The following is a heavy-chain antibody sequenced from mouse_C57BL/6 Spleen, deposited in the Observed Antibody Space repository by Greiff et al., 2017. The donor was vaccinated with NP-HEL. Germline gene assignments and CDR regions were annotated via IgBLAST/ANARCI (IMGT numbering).Heavy chain of an antibody. CDR2: INPSTGGT. J-gene: IGHJ2*01. V-gene: IGHV1-42*01. CDR3: ALDSSVFDY. D-gene: IGHD3-2*02. CDR1: GYSFTGYY. Sequence: VQLQQSGPELVKPGASVKISCKASGYSFTGYYMNWVKQSPEKSLEWIGEINPSTGGTTYNQKFKAKATLTVDKSSSTAYMQLKSLTSEDSAVYYCALDSSVFDYWGQGTTLTVSS.